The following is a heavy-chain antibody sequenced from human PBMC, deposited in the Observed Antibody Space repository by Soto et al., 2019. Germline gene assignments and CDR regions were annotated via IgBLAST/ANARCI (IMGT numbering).Heavy chain of an antibody. Sequence: QLQLQESGSGLVKPSQTLSLTCAVSGGSISSGGYSWSWIRQPPGKGLEWIGYIYHSRSTYYNPYLESRVTMSVDRSKNQFSLKLSSVTAADTAVYYCARADSSGCVGRWGQGTMVTVSS. D-gene: IGHD3-22*01. CDR1: GGSISSGGYS. CDR2: IYHSRST. CDR3: ARADSSGCVGR. V-gene: IGHV4-30-2*01. J-gene: IGHJ3*01.